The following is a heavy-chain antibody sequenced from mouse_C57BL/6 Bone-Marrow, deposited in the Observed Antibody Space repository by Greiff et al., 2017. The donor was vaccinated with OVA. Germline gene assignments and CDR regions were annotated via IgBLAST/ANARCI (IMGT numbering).Heavy chain of an antibody. CDR3: ARRGGLRSFDY. J-gene: IGHJ2*01. CDR2: ISSGGSYT. V-gene: IGHV5-6*01. Sequence: EVQLVESGGDLVKPGGSLKLSCAASGFTFSSYGMSWVRQTPDKRLEWVATISSGGSYTYYPDSVTGRFTISRDNAKNTLYLQMSSLKSEDTASDYCARRGGLRSFDYWGQGTTLTVSS. CDR1: GFTFSSYG. D-gene: IGHD2-4*01.